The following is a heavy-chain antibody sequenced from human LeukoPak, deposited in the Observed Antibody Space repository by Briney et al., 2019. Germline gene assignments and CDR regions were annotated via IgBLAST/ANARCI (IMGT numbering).Heavy chain of an antibody. CDR3: ARVYGDYEYYYYYMDV. CDR1: GFTFSSYW. D-gene: IGHD4-17*01. V-gene: IGHV3-74*01. Sequence: GGSLRLSCAASGFTFSSYWMHWVRQAPGKGLVWVSRINSDGSSTSYADSVKGRFTISRDNAKNSLYLQMNSLRAEDTAVYYCARVYGDYEYYYYYMDVWGKGTTVTVSS. J-gene: IGHJ6*03. CDR2: INSDGSST.